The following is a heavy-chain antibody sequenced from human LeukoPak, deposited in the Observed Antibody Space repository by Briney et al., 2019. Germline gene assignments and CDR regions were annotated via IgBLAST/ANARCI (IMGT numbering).Heavy chain of an antibody. J-gene: IGHJ5*02. D-gene: IGHD3-22*01. CDR1: GFTFTNYA. V-gene: IGHV3-30-3*01. CDR3: ARDSTMFYYDSSGYLNWFDH. Sequence: PGGSLRLSCAASGFTFTNYAMHWVRQAPGKGLEWVALISYDGTNKYYADSVKGRITISRDSSENTVNLQMDRLRPDDTAVYYCARDSTMFYYDSSGYLNWFDHWGQGTLVTVSS. CDR2: ISYDGTNK.